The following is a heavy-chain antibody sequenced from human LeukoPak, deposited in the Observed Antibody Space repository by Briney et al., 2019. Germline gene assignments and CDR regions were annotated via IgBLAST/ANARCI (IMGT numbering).Heavy chain of an antibody. D-gene: IGHD3-10*01. V-gene: IGHV3-21*01. J-gene: IGHJ6*03. CDR2: ISSSSNYI. CDR3: AREAAVGRSWFVRALSYYYMDV. Sequence: PGGSLRLSCVASGFSFSNYSLTWVRQAPGKGLEWVSSISSSSNYIHYADSVKGRLTISRDNAKNSLYLQMNSLRAEDTAIYYCAREAAVGRSWFVRALSYYYMDVWGKGTTVIVSS. CDR1: GFSFSNYS.